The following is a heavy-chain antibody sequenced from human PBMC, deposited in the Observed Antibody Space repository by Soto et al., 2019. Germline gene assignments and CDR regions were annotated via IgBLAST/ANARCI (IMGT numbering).Heavy chain of an antibody. V-gene: IGHV5-51*01. J-gene: IGHJ6*02. CDR1: GYSFTSYW. Sequence: PRGSLKISCKGSGYSFTSYWIGWVRQMPGKGLEWMGIIYPGDSDTRYSPSFQGQVTISADKSITTAYLQWSSLKASDTAMYYYARTAAAGKYYYGVDVWGQGTTVTVSS. CDR3: ARTAAAGKYYYGVDV. D-gene: IGHD6-13*01. CDR2: IYPGDSDT.